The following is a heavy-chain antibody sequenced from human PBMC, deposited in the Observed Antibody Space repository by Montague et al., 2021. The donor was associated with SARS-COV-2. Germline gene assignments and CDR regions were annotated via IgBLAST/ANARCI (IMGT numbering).Heavy chain of an antibody. CDR1: GGSFSGYY. D-gene: IGHD5-18*01. V-gene: IGHV4-34*01. CDR2: INHSGST. CDR3: ARGGGYSYGALDY. Sequence: SESLSLICVVYGGSFSGYYWSWIRQPPGKGLEWIGEINHSGSTNYNPSLKSRVTISVDTSKKQFSLRLNSVTAADTAVYYCARGGGYSYGALDYWGQGTLVTVSS. J-gene: IGHJ4*02.